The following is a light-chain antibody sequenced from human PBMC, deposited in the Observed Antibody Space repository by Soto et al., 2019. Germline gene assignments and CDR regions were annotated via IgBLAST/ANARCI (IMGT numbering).Light chain of an antibody. CDR2: EVS. V-gene: IGLV2-14*01. CDR3: SSYTSSSTGVV. CDR1: SRDVGGYNY. Sequence: QSVLTQPASVSGSPGQSSTISCTGTSRDVGGYNYVSWHQQHPGKAPKLMIYEVSNRPSGVSNRFSGSKSGNTASLTISGLQAEDEDDYYCSSYTSSSTGVVFGGGTKVTVL. J-gene: IGLJ2*01.